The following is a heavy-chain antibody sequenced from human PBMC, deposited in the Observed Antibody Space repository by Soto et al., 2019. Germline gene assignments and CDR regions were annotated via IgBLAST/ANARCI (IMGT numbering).Heavy chain of an antibody. CDR3: ARGMGASIQLFYKLDP. CDR2: IIPIFGTA. CDR1: GGTFSSYA. J-gene: IGHJ5*02. Sequence: SVKVSCKASGGTFSSYAISWVRQAPGQGLEWMGGIIPIFGTANYAQKFQGRVTITADESTSTAYMELSSLRSEDTAVYYCARGMGASIQLFYKLDPWGQGTLVTVSS. V-gene: IGHV1-69*13. D-gene: IGHD5-18*01.